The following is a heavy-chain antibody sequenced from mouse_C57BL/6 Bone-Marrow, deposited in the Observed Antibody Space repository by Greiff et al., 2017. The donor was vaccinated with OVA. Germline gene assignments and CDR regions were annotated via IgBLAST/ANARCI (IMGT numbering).Heavy chain of an antibody. CDR1: GFTFSSYA. J-gene: IGHJ2*01. Sequence: EVQLVESGGGLVKPGGSLKLSCAASGFTFSSYAMSWVRQTPEKRLEWVATISDGGSYTYYPDNVKGRFTISRDNAKNNLYLQMSHLKSEDTAMYYCARGRGVFFDYWGQGTTLTVSS. V-gene: IGHV5-4*01. CDR3: ARGRGVFFDY. CDR2: ISDGGSYT.